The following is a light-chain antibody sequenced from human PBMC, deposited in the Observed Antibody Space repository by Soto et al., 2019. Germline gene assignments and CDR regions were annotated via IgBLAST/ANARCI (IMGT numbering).Light chain of an antibody. CDR1: QGISSY. Sequence: ELTKSQSSLSASVGDRVTITCRASQGISSYLGWYQQKPGKAPKLLIYAASTLQSGVPSRFSGSGSGTDFTLTISSLQSEDFATYYCQQLSSYPLTFGGGTKVDIK. CDR3: QQLSSYPLT. CDR2: AAS. J-gene: IGKJ4*01. V-gene: IGKV1-9*01.